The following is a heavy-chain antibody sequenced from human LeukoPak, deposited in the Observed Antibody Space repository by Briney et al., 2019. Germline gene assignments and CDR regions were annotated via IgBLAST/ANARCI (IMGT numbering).Heavy chain of an antibody. D-gene: IGHD4-17*01. J-gene: IGHJ2*01. CDR2: VRGSDGYT. Sequence: QSGGSLRLSCAASGFTFSTYTMSWVRQAPGKGLEWVSAVRGSDGYTHYADSVKGRFTVSRDNSKNTLYLQMNSLGAEDTAVYHCAKEVLDYEIPYWYFDLWGLGTLVTVSS. CDR1: GFTFSTYT. V-gene: IGHV3-23*01. CDR3: AKEVLDYEIPYWYFDL.